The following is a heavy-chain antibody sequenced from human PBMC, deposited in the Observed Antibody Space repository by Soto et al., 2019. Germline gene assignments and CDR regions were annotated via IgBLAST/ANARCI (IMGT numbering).Heavy chain of an antibody. CDR1: GFTFSSYS. J-gene: IGHJ4*02. D-gene: IGHD3-22*01. V-gene: IGHV3-48*01. CDR2: ISSSSSTI. Sequence: GGSLRLSCAASGFTFSSYSMNWVRQAPGKGLEWVSYISSSSSTIYYADSVKGRFTISRDNAKNSLYLQMNSLRAEDTAVYYCARIVDYDSSGYSDYWGQGTLVTVSS. CDR3: ARIVDYDSSGYSDY.